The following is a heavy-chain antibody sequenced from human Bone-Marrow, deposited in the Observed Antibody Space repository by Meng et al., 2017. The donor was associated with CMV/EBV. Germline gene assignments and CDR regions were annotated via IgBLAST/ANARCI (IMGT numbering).Heavy chain of an antibody. CDR3: AKDRRGSTDADY. V-gene: IGHV3-30*04. D-gene: IGHD2-2*01. CDR1: GFTFSGYA. J-gene: IGHJ4*02. CDR2: IAFDGSNE. Sequence: GESLKISCAASGFTFSGYAMHWVRQAPGKGLGWVAVIAFDGSNEYYADSVKGRFTISRDNSKNTLYLQMNSLRAEDTAVYYCAKDRRGSTDADYWGQGTLVTVSS.